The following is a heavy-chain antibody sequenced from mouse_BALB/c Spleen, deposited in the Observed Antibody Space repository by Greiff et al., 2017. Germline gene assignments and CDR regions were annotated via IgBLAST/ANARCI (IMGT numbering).Heavy chain of an antibody. V-gene: IGHV3-2*02. D-gene: IGHD2-1*01. Sequence: ESGPGLVKPSQSLSLTCTVTGYSITSDYAWNWIRQFPGNKLEWMGYISYSGSTSYNPSLKSRISITRDTSKNQFFLQLNSVTTEDTATYYCALYWAWFAYWGQGTLVTVSA. CDR3: ALYWAWFAY. J-gene: IGHJ3*01. CDR2: ISYSGST. CDR1: GYSITSDYA.